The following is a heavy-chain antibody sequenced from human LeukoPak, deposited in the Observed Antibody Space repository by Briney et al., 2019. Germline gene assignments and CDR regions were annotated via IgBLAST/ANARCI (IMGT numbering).Heavy chain of an antibody. CDR2: IIPIFGTA. CDR1: GGTFSSYA. CDR3: ARRIAAAGNEFFQH. J-gene: IGHJ1*01. D-gene: IGHD6-13*01. V-gene: IGHV1-69*05. Sequence: SVKVSCKASGGTFSSYAISWVRQAPGQGLEWMGGIIPIFGTANYAQNFQRRVTITTDESTSTAYMELSSLRSEDTAVYYCARRIAAAGNEFFQHWGQGTLVTVSS.